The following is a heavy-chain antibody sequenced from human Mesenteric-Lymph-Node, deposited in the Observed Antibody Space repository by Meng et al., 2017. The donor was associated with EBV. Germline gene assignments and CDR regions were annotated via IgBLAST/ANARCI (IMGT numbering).Heavy chain of an antibody. D-gene: IGHD3-16*02. CDR3: ANTYRSNNLYFDY. V-gene: IGHV4-59*05. CDR1: CCSFSVCY. Sequence: GLGCVKSSSTLPLTCLFSCCSFSVCYWTLIRVPPGGGLELIGSIFNTAGPYYNPSLKSRVTISVDTSKNQFSLNLSSVTAADTAVYYCANTYRSNNLYFDYWGQGTLVTVSS. CDR2: IFNTAGP. J-gene: IGHJ4*02.